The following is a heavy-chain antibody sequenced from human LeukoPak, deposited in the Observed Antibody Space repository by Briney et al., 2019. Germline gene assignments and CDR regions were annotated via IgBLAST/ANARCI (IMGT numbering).Heavy chain of an antibody. CDR1: GFTFSSYA. J-gene: IGHJ4*02. D-gene: IGHD3-22*01. CDR2: ISYDGSNK. Sequence: GGSLRLSCAASGFTFSSYAMHWVRQAPGKGLEWVAVISYDGSNKYYADSVKGRFTISRDNSKNTLYLQMNSLRAEDTAVYYCAKDPENDSSGYYSGFDYWGQGTLVTVSS. V-gene: IGHV3-30-3*01. CDR3: AKDPENDSSGYYSGFDY.